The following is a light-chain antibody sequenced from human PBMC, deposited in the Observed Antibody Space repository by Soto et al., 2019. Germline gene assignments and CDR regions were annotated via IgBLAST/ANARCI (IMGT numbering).Light chain of an antibody. J-gene: IGLJ3*02. Sequence: QTVVTQEASLSVSPGGTVTLTCGLNSGSVSTSHYPSWYQQTPGQPPRTLILNIEGRPSGVPERFSGTITGRRAALTITGAQSEDESDYYCMLSVGTGVWVFGGGTKLTVL. CDR3: MLSVGTGVWV. CDR2: NIE. V-gene: IGLV8-61*01. CDR1: SGSVSTSHY.